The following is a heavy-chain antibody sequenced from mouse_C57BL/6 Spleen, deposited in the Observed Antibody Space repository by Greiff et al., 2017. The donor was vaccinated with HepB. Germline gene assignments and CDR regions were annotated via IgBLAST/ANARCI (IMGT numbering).Heavy chain of an antibody. CDR3: ASYYGSSYVDY. V-gene: IGHV1-50*01. J-gene: IGHJ2*01. Sequence: VQLQQPGAELVKPGASVKLSCKASGYTFTSYWMQWVKQRPGQGLEWIGEIDPSDSYTNYNQKFKGKATLTVDTSSSTAYMQLGSLTSEDSAVYYCASYYGSSYVDYWGQGTTLTVSS. CDR2: IDPSDSYT. CDR1: GYTFTSYW. D-gene: IGHD1-1*01.